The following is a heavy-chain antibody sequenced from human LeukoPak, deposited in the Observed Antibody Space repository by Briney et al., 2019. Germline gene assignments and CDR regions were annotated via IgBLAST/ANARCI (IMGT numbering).Heavy chain of an antibody. V-gene: IGHV4-30-4*08. CDR1: GGSISRGDFY. J-gene: IGHJ4*02. Sequence: RTSQTLSLTCSVSGGSISRGDFYWSWIRQPPGKGLEWIGEINQSGSTNYNPSLKSRVTISVDTSKNQFSLKLRSVTAADTAVYYCASSPVGTTDYWGQGTLVTVSS. CDR3: ASSPVGTTDY. D-gene: IGHD1-26*01. CDR2: INQSGST.